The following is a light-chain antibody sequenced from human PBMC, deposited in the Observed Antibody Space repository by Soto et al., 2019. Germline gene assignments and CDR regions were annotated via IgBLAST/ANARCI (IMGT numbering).Light chain of an antibody. CDR1: QSVNNN. CDR3: QQHGQWPIT. CDR2: GVS. V-gene: IGKV3-15*01. J-gene: IGKJ5*01. Sequence: EIVMTQSPATLSVFPGERATLSCRASQSVNNNLAWYQQKPGQAPRLLIHGVSTRATGIPARFSGSGSGTEFTLTISSLQPEDFATYYCQQHGQWPITFGQGTRLEIK.